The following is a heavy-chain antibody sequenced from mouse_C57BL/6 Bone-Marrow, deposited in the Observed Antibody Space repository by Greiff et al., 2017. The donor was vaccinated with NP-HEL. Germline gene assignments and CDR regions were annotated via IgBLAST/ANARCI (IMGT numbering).Heavy chain of an antibody. CDR1: GFTFSDYY. CDR2: ISNGGGST. Sequence: EVMLVESGGGLVQPGGSLKLSCAASGFTFSDYYMYWVRQTPEKRLEWVAYISNGGGSTYYPDTVKGRFTLSRDNAKNTLYLQMSRLKSEDTARYYCARQGGYGNPAWFAYWGQGTLVTVSA. D-gene: IGHD2-10*02. J-gene: IGHJ3*01. CDR3: ARQGGYGNPAWFAY. V-gene: IGHV5-12*01.